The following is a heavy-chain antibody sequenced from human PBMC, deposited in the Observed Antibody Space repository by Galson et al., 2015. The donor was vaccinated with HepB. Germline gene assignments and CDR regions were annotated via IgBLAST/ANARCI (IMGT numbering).Heavy chain of an antibody. CDR1: GFTFSSYA. CDR3: AKGPYPYYYMDV. V-gene: IGHV3-30*04. CDR2: ISYDGSNK. D-gene: IGHD2-2*01. J-gene: IGHJ6*03. Sequence: SLRLSCAASGFTFSSYAMHWVRQAPGKGLEWVAVISYDGSNKYYADSVKGRFTISRDNSKNTLYLQMNSLRAEDTAVYYCAKGPYPYYYMDVWGKGTTVTVSS.